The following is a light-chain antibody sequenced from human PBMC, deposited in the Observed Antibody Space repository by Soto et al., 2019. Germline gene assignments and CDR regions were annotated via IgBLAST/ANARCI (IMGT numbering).Light chain of an antibody. CDR2: DVN. CDR3: QSYDRSVSGSSV. J-gene: IGLJ1*01. Sequence: QSALTQPRSVSGSPGQSVTISCTGTNSDVGGYNYVSWYQQYPGKAPKLMIYDVNKRPSGIPDRFSGSKSDNTASLTISGLQAEDEADYYCQSYDRSVSGSSVFGTGTKLTVL. CDR1: NSDVGGYNY. V-gene: IGLV2-11*01.